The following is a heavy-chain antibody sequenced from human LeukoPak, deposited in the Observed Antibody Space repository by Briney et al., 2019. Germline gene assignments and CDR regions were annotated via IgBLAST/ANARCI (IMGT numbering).Heavy chain of an antibody. CDR2: INWSGGST. V-gene: IGHV3-20*04. D-gene: IGHD6-19*01. CDR1: GFRFDDHG. CDR3: AGGDRNGWYFDY. J-gene: IGHJ4*02. Sequence: GGSLRLSCAASGFRFDDHGMSWVRQVPGKGLEWVSGINWSGGSTGYGDSVKGRFTISRDNAKNSLYLQMNSLRAEDTALYYCAGGDRNGWYFDYWGQGILVTVSS.